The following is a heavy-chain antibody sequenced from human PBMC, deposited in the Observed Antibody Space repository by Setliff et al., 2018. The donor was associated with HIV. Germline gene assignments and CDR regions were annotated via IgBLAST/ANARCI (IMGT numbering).Heavy chain of an antibody. J-gene: IGHJ4*02. CDR3: VKGVEYGDYGSDY. D-gene: IGHD4-17*01. CDR1: GFTFSNNW. V-gene: IGHV3-7*05. Sequence: PGGSLRLSCAASGFTFSNNWMAWVRLAPGKGLEWVANIKQDGSVKNYVDSVRGRFTISRDNAENSLFLQMNSLRTEDTALYYCVKGVEYGDYGSDYWGQGTLVTVSS. CDR2: IKQDGSVK.